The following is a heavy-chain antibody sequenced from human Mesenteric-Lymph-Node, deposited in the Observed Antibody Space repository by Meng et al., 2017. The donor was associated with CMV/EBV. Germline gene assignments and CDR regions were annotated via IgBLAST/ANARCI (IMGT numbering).Heavy chain of an antibody. Sequence: ASVKVSCKASGYTFTSYDINWVRQATGQGLEWMGWMNPNSGNTGYAQKFQGRVTMTRNTSISTAYIELSSLRSEDTAVYYCAREFGGYSYGYYYYYYGMDVWGQGTTVTVSS. CDR2: MNPNSGNT. CDR3: AREFGGYSYGYYYYYYGMDV. J-gene: IGHJ6*02. CDR1: GYTFTSYD. V-gene: IGHV1-8*01. D-gene: IGHD5-18*01.